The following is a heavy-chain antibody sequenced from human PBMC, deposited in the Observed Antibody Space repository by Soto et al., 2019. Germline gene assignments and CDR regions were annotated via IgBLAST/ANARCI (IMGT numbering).Heavy chain of an antibody. CDR1: GYSFTSDW. D-gene: IGHD6-13*01. V-gene: IGHV5-51*01. J-gene: IGHJ6*01. CDR3: ARLQGSIAAADYGMDV. CDR2: IYPGDSDT. Sequence: GESLKISCKGSGYSFTSDWIGWVRQMPVKGLEWMGIIYPGDSDTRYSPSFQGQVTISADKSISTAYLQWSSLKASDTAMYYCARLQGSIAAADYGMDVWGQGTTVTVSS.